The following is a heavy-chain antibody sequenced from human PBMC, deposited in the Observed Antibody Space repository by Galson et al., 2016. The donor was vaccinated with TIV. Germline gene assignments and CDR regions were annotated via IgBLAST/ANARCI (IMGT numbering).Heavy chain of an antibody. J-gene: IGHJ5*02. V-gene: IGHV3-53*01. CDR3: AKQEGKDGNRDKVVS. D-gene: IGHD5-24*01. CDR2: IYRNGDT. CDR1: GFLVSNKF. Sequence: SLRLSCAASGFLVSNKFMNWVRQAPGKGLEWVSIIYRNGDTYYTDAMEGRFTISRDISKNTIFLQMNSLRTEDTAVYYCAKQEGKDGNRDKVVSWGQGTLVTVSS.